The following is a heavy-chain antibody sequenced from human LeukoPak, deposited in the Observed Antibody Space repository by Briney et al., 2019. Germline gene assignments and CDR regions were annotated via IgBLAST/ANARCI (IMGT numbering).Heavy chain of an antibody. CDR1: GFTFSSYA. CDR2: ISYDGSNK. J-gene: IGHJ4*02. D-gene: IGHD5-12*01. CDR3: ARDQDIVATILGHYFDY. V-gene: IGHV3-30-3*01. Sequence: GGSLRLSCAASGFTFSSYAMHWVRQAPGKGLEWVAVISYDGSNKYYADSVKGRFTISRDNSKNTLYLQMNSLRAEDTAVYYCARDQDIVATILGHYFDYWGQGTLVTVSP.